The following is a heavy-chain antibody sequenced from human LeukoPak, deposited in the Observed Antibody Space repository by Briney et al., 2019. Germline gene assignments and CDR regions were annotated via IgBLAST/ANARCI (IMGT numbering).Heavy chain of an antibody. CDR1: GFTFNTYW. Sequence: GGSLRLSCVASGFTFNTYWMHWVRQAPGKGLVWVARINGDGDSLYYADSVRGRFTISRDNAKNTLHLQMNSLRGEETAMYYCARSLGYCSGESCYWGAFDIWGQGTMVTVFS. V-gene: IGHV3-74*01. J-gene: IGHJ3*02. D-gene: IGHD2-15*01. CDR2: INGDGDSL. CDR3: ARSLGYCSGESCYWGAFDI.